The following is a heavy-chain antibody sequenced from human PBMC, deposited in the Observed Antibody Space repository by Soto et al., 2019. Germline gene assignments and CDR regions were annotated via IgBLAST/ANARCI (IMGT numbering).Heavy chain of an antibody. V-gene: IGHV4-59*01. J-gene: IGHJ3*02. CDR1: GGSISSYY. D-gene: IGHD6-19*01. Sequence: SETLSLTCTVSGGSISSYYWSWIRQPPGKGLEWIGYIYYSGSTNYNPSLKSRVTISVDTSKNQFSLKLSSVTAADTALYYCARDRGIAVAAYAFDIWGQGTMVTVSS. CDR3: ARDRGIAVAAYAFDI. CDR2: IYYSGST.